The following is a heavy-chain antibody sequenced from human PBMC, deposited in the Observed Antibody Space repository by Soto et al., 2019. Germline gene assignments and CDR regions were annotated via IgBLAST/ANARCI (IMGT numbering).Heavy chain of an antibody. D-gene: IGHD6-13*01. CDR1: GGSVSSGSYY. CDR3: ARASTIAAAGILDY. Sequence: SETLSLTCTVSGGSVSSGSYYWSWIRQPPGKGLEWIGYIYYSGSTNYNPSLKSRVTISVDTSKNQFSLKLSSVTAADTAVYYCARASTIAAAGILDYWGQGTLVTVSS. J-gene: IGHJ4*02. V-gene: IGHV4-61*01. CDR2: IYYSGST.